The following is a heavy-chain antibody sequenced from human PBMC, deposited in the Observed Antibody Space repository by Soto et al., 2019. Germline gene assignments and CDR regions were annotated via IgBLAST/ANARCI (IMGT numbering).Heavy chain of an antibody. J-gene: IGHJ4*02. D-gene: IGHD5-18*01. Sequence: PGGSLRLSCVASGFILSDQYIDWVRQTPGKGLEWVGRSRNKANSYITKYAASVQGRFTISRDDSKNSLYLQMNSLKTEDTAVYYCARAGHSYGSYDHWGQGTLVTVSS. CDR2: SRNKANSYIT. CDR1: GFILSDQY. CDR3: ARAGHSYGSYDH. V-gene: IGHV3-72*01.